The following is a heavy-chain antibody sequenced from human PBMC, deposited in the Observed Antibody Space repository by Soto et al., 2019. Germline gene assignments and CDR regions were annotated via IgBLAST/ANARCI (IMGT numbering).Heavy chain of an antibody. CDR1: GGSVSSGSYY. J-gene: IGHJ5*02. CDR3: ARGSPYYDFWENWFDP. Sequence: PSETLSLTCAASGGSVSSGSYYWSWIRQPPGKGLEWIGYIYYRGNTNYNPFLKIRVTISVDTSKNQFSLKLSSVTAADTAVYYCARGSPYYDFWENWFDPWGQGTLVTVSS. CDR2: IYYRGNT. D-gene: IGHD3-3*01. V-gene: IGHV4-61*01.